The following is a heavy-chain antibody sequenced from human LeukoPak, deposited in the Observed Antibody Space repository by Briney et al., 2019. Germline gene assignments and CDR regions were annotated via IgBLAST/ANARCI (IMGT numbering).Heavy chain of an antibody. Sequence: PSETLSLTCAVSGGSISSGGYSWSWIRQPPGKGLEWIGYIYHSGSTYYNPSLKSRVTISVDRSKNQFSLKLSSVTAADTAVYYCARGSPLYYYVRVWGQGTLVTVSS. CDR1: GGSISSGGYS. V-gene: IGHV4-30-2*01. CDR3: ARGSPLYYYVRV. CDR2: IYHSGST. D-gene: IGHD3-10*02. J-gene: IGHJ4*02.